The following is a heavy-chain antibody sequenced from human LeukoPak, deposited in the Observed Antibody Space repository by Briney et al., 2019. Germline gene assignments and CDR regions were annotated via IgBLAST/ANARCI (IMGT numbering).Heavy chain of an antibody. V-gene: IGHV2-5*01. D-gene: IGHD4-17*01. CDR1: GFSLNTNAVV. Sequence: SGPTLVIPTQTLTLTCTFSGFSLNTNAVVVGWVRQPPGQALEWLTFIYGNDDKRYSPSLESRLTITKDTSKNQVVLTMTDMDYVDTATYYCVHRTTVTSVDHWGQGTLVTVSS. CDR2: IYGNDDK. J-gene: IGHJ4*02. CDR3: VHRTTVTSVDH.